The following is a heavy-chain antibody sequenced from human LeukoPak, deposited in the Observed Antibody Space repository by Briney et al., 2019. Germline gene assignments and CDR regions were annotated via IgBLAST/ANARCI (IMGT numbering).Heavy chain of an antibody. J-gene: IGHJ4*02. Sequence: SETLSLTCTVSGGSISSSSYYWSWIRQPPGKGLEWIGYIYYSGSTNYNPSLKSRVTISVDTSKNQFSLKLSSVTAADTAVFYCARGSVVTMVRGVIYYFDYWGQGTLVTVSS. D-gene: IGHD3-10*01. V-gene: IGHV4-61*05. CDR3: ARGSVVTMVRGVIYYFDY. CDR1: GGSISSSSYY. CDR2: IYYSGST.